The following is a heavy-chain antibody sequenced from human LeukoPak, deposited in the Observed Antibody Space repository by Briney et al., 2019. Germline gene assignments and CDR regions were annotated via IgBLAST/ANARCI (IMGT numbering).Heavy chain of an antibody. V-gene: IGHV1-69*13. CDR1: GGTFSSYA. CDR3: ARDLEGITMIGGY. J-gene: IGHJ4*02. CDR2: IIPIFGTA. D-gene: IGHD3-22*01. Sequence: ASVKVSCKASGGTFSSYAIHWVRQAPGQGLEWMGGIIPIFGTANYAQKFQGRVTIIADESTSTAYMELSSLRSEDTAVYYCARDLEGITMIGGYWGQGTLVTVSS.